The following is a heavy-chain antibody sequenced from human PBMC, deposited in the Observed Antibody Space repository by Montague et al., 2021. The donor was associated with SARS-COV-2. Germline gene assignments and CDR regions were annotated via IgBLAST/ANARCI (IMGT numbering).Heavy chain of an antibody. Sequence: SETLSLNCTVSGGSISSYYWSWIRQPPGKGLEWIGYIYYSGSTNYNPSLKSRVTISVDTSKNQFSLKLSSVTAADTAVYYCASQVPDFWSGIDYWGQGTLVTVSS. CDR2: IYYSGST. CDR3: ASQVPDFWSGIDY. V-gene: IGHV4-59*01. CDR1: GGSISSYY. D-gene: IGHD3-3*01. J-gene: IGHJ4*02.